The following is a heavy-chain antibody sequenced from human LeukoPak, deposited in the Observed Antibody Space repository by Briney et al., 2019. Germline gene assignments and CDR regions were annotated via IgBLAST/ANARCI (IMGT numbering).Heavy chain of an antibody. CDR1: GFLFNSHH. CDR3: ARARYYYDSSARRYFDY. J-gene: IGHJ4*02. D-gene: IGHD3-22*01. V-gene: IGHV3-48*01. CDR2: ITSSSSKI. Sequence: GGSLRLSCAASGFLFNSHHMNWVRQAPGKGLEWISYITSSSSKIYYADSVKGRFTISRDNSKNTLYLQMNSLRAEDTAVYYCARARYYYDSSARRYFDYWGQGTLVTVSS.